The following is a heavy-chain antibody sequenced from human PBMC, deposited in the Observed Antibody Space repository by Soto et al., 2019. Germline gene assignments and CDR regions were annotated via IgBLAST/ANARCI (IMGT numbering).Heavy chain of an antibody. CDR1: GYTLTELS. CDR3: ASLKYGSGSYLGAFDI. D-gene: IGHD3-10*01. J-gene: IGHJ3*02. CDR2: FDPEDGET. Sequence: ASVKVSCKVSGYTLTELSMHWVRQAPGKGLEWMGGFDPEDGETIYAQKFQGRVTMTEDTSTDTAYMELSSLRSEDTAVYYCASLKYGSGSYLGAFDIWGQGTMVTVSS. V-gene: IGHV1-24*01.